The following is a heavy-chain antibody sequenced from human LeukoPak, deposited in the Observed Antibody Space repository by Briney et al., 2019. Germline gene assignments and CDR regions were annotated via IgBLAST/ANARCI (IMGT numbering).Heavy chain of an antibody. V-gene: IGHV1-18*01. CDR1: GYTFTSYD. Sequence: ASVKVSCKASGYTFTSYDINWVRQATGQGLEWMGWISAYNGNTNYAQKLQGRVTMTTDTSTSTAYMELRSLRSDDTAVYYCARDSLLWFGSMDVWGQGTTVTVSS. J-gene: IGHJ6*02. CDR2: ISAYNGNT. CDR3: ARDSLLWFGSMDV. D-gene: IGHD3-10*01.